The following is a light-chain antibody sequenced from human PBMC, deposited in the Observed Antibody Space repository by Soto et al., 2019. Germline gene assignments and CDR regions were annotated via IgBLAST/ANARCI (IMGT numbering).Light chain of an antibody. V-gene: IGLV2-14*01. CDR2: EVS. Sequence: QSALAQPASVSGSPGQSITISCTGTSSDVGRYNYVAWYQQHPGKAPKVLIFEVSNRPSGVSSRFSGSKSGNTASLNISGLQAEDEADYYCSSYATSSTLVFGTGTKVNVL. CDR3: SSYATSSTLV. CDR1: SSDVGRYNY. J-gene: IGLJ1*01.